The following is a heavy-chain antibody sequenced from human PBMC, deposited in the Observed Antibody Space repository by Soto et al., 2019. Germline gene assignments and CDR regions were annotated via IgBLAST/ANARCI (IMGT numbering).Heavy chain of an antibody. CDR1: GFSFDDYA. CDR3: AKSTGGTANGMGV. J-gene: IGHJ6*02. Sequence: EVQVVESGGGLVQPGRSLRLSCAASGFSFDDYAMHWVRQAPGKGLEWVSGISWNSGTIGYADSVKGRFTISRDNAKNSLYVQMTSLRAEDTALYYCAKSTGGTANGMGVWGQGTTVTVSS. V-gene: IGHV3-9*01. CDR2: ISWNSGTI. D-gene: IGHD2-8*02.